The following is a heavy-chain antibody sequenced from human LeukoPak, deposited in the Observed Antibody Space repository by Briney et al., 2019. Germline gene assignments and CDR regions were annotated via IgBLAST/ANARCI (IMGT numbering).Heavy chain of an antibody. CDR1: GGSISSSGYY. CDR3: ARRHSSGWFYY. CDR2: IYRSGST. Sequence: SETLSLTCTVSGGSISSSGYYWDWIRQPPGRGLEWIGNIYRSGSTSYNPPLKSRVTISVDTSKNQFSLKVNSVTAADTAVYYCARRHSSGWFYYWGQGTLVTVSS. V-gene: IGHV4-39*07. D-gene: IGHD6-19*01. J-gene: IGHJ4*02.